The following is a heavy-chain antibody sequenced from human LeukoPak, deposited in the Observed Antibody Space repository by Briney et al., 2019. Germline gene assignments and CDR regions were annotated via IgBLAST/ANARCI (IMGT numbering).Heavy chain of an antibody. CDR2: INHSGSA. Sequence: SETLSLTCAVYGWSFSGYYWSWIRQPPGKGLEWIGEINHSGSANYNPSLKSRVTISVDTSKNQFSLKLSSVTDADTAVYYCARGSTKIRGYSYGLSYYYSGMDVWGQGTTVTVSS. D-gene: IGHD5-18*01. V-gene: IGHV4-34*01. CDR3: ARGSTKIRGYSYGLSYYYSGMDV. CDR1: GWSFSGYY. J-gene: IGHJ6*02.